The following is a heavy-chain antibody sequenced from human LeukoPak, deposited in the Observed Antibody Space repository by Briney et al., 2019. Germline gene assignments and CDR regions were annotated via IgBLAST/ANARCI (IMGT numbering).Heavy chain of an antibody. D-gene: IGHD1-26*01. CDR1: GGPISSTNW. J-gene: IGHJ3*02. CDR2: IYHSGST. Sequence: SGTLSLTCAVSGGPISSTNWWSWVRQPPGRGLEWIGEIYHSGSTNYNPSLRSRITISVDKSEDQFSLRLSSVTAADAAVYYCARKIGSSGAFDIWGQGTMVTVSS. CDR3: ARKIGSSGAFDI. V-gene: IGHV4-4*02.